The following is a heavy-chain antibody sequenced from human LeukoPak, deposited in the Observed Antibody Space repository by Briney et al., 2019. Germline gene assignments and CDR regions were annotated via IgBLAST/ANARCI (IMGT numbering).Heavy chain of an antibody. D-gene: IGHD5-18*01. CDR1: GYTFTNYY. V-gene: IGHV1-46*01. CDR3: AREIGPIQLHLWGSAFDY. J-gene: IGHJ4*02. CDR2: INPRGGST. Sequence: GASVKVSCKASGYTFTNYYIHWVRQAPGQGLEWMGIINPRGGSTSYAQKFQGRVTMTRDTSTSTLYMDLSSLRSEDTAVYYCAREIGPIQLHLWGSAFDYWGQGTLVTVSS.